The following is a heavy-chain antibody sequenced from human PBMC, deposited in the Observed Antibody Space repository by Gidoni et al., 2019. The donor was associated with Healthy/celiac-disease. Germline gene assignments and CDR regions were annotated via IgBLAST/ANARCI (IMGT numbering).Heavy chain of an antibody. V-gene: IGHV4-39*01. J-gene: IGHJ5*02. CDR2: IYYSGST. D-gene: IGHD3-10*01. CDR1: GGSISSSSYY. Sequence: QLQLQESGPGLVKPSETLSLTCTVSGGSISSSSYYWGWIRQPPGKGLEWIGSIYYSGSTYYTPSLKSRVTISVDTSKNQFSLKLSSVTAADTAVYYCARHLTMVRGVMSVWFDPWGQGTLVTVSS. CDR3: ARHLTMVRGVMSVWFDP.